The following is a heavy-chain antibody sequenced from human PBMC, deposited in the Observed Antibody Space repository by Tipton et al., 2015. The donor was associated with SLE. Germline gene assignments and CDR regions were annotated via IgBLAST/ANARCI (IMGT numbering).Heavy chain of an antibody. CDR3: ARGPDPDLVGATHPFDY. Sequence: GLVKPSETLSLTCTISGGSNSRSSDYWGWIRQPPGKGLEWIATIYYSGITYYNPSLKSRVTISVDTSKNQVSLKLSSVTAADTAVYYCARGPDPDLVGATHPFDYWGQGTLVTVSS. CDR1: GGSNSRSSDY. V-gene: IGHV4-39*01. D-gene: IGHD1-26*01. J-gene: IGHJ4*02. CDR2: IYYSGIT.